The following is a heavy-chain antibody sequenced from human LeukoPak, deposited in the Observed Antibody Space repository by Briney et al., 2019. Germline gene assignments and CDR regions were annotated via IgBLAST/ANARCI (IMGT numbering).Heavy chain of an antibody. V-gene: IGHV4-59*12. D-gene: IGHD3-9*01. J-gene: IGHJ4*02. CDR1: GGSISSYY. CDR2: IYYRVTS. Sequence: SETLSLTCTVSGGSISSYYWSWIRQPPGKGLEWIGYIYYRVTSDYNPSLKSRVTISVDTSKNQFSLKLSSVTAADTAVYYCARDLRYLDNWGQGTLVTVSS. CDR3: ARDLRYLDN.